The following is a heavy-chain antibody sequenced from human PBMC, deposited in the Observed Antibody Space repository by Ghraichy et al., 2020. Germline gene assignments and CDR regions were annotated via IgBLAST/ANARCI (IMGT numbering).Heavy chain of an antibody. V-gene: IGHV3-7*03. CDR2: IKQDGSEK. J-gene: IGHJ4*02. Sequence: GGSLRLSCAASGFTFSSYWMSWVRQAPGKGLEWVANIKQDGSEKYYVDSVKGRFTISRDNAKNSLYLQMNSLRAEDTAVYYCARDRTSGAKNFDYWGQGTLVTVSS. D-gene: IGHD1-26*01. CDR1: GFTFSSYW. CDR3: ARDRTSGAKNFDY.